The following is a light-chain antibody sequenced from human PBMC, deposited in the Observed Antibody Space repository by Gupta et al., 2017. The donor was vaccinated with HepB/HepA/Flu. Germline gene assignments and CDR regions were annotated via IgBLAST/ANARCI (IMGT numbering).Light chain of an antibody. CDR2: DVS. CDR3: NSYTSSIGG. Sequence: QSALTQPASVSGSPGQSITISCTGTSSDVGGYNYVSWYQQHPGKAPKLIIYDVSNRPSGVSNCVSGSKSANTASLTMSGLQAEDEADYYSNSYTSSIGGFGGGTKMT. CDR1: SSDVGGYNY. J-gene: IGLJ2*01. V-gene: IGLV2-14*03.